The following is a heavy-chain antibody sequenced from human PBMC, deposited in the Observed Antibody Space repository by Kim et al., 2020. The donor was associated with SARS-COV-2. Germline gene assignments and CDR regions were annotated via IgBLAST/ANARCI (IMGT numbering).Heavy chain of an antibody. CDR2: INSKTGDT. CDR1: GYTFTRYY. Sequence: ASVKVSCKASGYTFTRYYIHCVRQAPGQGLEWMGWINSKTGDTHYAPKFQGRVTMTRDTSISTVYMELTRLRSDDTAAYYCAGDGELGPYHHDPSSVWGQGTLIAVPS. J-gene: IGHJ4*02. V-gene: IGHV1-2*02. D-gene: IGHD3-10*01. CDR3: AGDGELGPYHHDPSSV.